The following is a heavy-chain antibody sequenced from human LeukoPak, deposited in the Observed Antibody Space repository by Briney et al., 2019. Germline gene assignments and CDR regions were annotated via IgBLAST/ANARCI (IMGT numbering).Heavy chain of an antibody. D-gene: IGHD6-13*01. CDR3: ARDLGYSSSSLFY. CDR2: ITSDGSGT. V-gene: IGHV3-74*01. CDR1: GFTFSSYW. Sequence: HPGGSLRLSCAASGFTFSSYWMFWVRQAPGKGLVWLSRITSDGSGTNYADSVKGRFTVSRDNAKNTLYLQMNSLRVEDTAVYYCARDLGYSSSSLFYWGQGTLVTVSS. J-gene: IGHJ4*02.